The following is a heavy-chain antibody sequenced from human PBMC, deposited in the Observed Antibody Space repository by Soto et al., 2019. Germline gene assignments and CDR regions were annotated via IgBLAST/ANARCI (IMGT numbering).Heavy chain of an antibody. CDR2: ITVGSGNT. J-gene: IGHJ5*02. CDR3: ARTSSHGSYSYCYL. Sequence: ASVKVSCKASGDTFTRHSLTWVRQAPGQGPEWMGWITVGSGNTHYAQKFQGRVSMTTDTSTSTAYMQLWSLRSDDTAVYYCARTSSHGSYSYCYLWGQGTPVTVSS. V-gene: IGHV1-18*04. CDR1: GDTFTRHS. D-gene: IGHD1-26*01.